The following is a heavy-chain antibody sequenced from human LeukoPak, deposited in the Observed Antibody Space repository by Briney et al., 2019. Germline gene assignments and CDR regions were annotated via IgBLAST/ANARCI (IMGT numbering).Heavy chain of an antibody. CDR3: ACVVRGAFDI. CDR2: INPSGATT. Sequence: ASVKVSCKASGFTFTSYYMHWVRQAPGQGLEWMGIINPSGATTSYPQKFQGRVTMTRDTSTSTVYMELSSLRSEDTAVYYCACVVRGAFDIWGQGTLVTLSS. J-gene: IGHJ3*02. V-gene: IGHV1-46*03. CDR1: GFTFTSYY. D-gene: IGHD2-21*01.